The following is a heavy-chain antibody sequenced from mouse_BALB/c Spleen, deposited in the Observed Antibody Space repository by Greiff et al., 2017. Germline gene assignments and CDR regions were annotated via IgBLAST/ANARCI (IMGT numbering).Heavy chain of an antibody. J-gene: IGHJ4*01. D-gene: IGHD1-2*01. CDR3: TTPHYYGYAMDY. Sequence: QVQLQQSGAELVKPGASVKLSCKASGYTFTSYYMYWVKQRPGQGLEWIGEINPSNGGTNFNEKFKSKATLTVDKSSSTAYMQLSSLTSEDSAVYYCTTPHYYGYAMDYWGQGTSVTVSS. CDR2: INPSNGGT. V-gene: IGHV1S81*02. CDR1: GYTFTSYY.